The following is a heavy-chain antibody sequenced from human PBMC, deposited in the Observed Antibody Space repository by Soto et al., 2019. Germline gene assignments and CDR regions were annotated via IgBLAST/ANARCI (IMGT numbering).Heavy chain of an antibody. J-gene: IGHJ4*02. CDR3: AKSPSMVREVFDY. D-gene: IGHD3-10*01. CDR1: GFTFSSYA. V-gene: IGHV3-23*01. CDR2: ISGSGGST. Sequence: PGGSLRLSCAASGFTFSSYAMSRVRQAPGKGLEWVSAISGSGGSTYYADSVKGRFTISRDNSKNTLYLQMNSLRAEDTAVYYCAKSPSMVREVFDYWGQGTLVTVSS.